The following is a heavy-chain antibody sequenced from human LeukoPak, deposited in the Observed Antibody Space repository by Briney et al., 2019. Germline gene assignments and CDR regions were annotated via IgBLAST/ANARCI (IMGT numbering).Heavy chain of an antibody. J-gene: IGHJ5*02. CDR3: ARTFKVRGVIKINWFDP. V-gene: IGHV1-18*01. Sequence: GASVKVSCKASGYTFTSYGISWVRQAPGQGLEWMGWISAYNGNTNYAQKLQGRVTMTTDTSTSTAYMELRSLRSDDTAVYYCARTFKVRGVIKINWFDPWGQGTLVTVSS. CDR2: ISAYNGNT. CDR1: GYTFTSYG. D-gene: IGHD3-10*01.